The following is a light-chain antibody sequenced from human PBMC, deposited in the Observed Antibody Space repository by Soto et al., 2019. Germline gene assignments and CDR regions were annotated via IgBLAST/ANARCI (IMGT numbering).Light chain of an antibody. V-gene: IGLV4-69*01. CDR3: QTWGTGIHV. CDR1: SGHSTYA. CDR2: LNSDGSH. Sequence: QSVLTQSPSASASLGASVKLTCTLSSGHSTYAIAWHQQQPEKGPRYLMNLNSDGSHTKGDGIPDRFSGSSSGAERYLTISSLQSEDEADYYCQTWGTGIHVFGGGTKLTFL. J-gene: IGLJ2*01.